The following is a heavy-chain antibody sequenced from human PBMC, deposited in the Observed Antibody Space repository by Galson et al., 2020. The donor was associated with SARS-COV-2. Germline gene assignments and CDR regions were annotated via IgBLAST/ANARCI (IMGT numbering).Heavy chain of an antibody. D-gene: IGHD1-26*01. CDR2: ISCHNGNT. Sequence: ASVKVSCKASGYTFNRYGISWVRQAPGQGLEWLGWISCHNGNTNYPQKFQGRVTMTTDRWTSTVYMELRSLRSDDTAVYYCAREEDPTDFNPYFDYWGQGPQVTGAS. V-gene: IGHV1-18*04. CDR3: AREEDPTDFNPYFDY. CDR1: GYTFNRYG. J-gene: IGHJ4*02.